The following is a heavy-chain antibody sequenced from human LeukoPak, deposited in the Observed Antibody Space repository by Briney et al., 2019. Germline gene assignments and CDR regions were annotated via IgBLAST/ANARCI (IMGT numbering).Heavy chain of an antibody. J-gene: IGHJ1*01. V-gene: IGHV3-30*18. CDR2: ISYDGSNK. Sequence: GALRLSCAASGFTFSSYGMHWVRQAPGKGLEWVAVISYDGSNKYYADSVKGRFTISRGNSKNTLYLQMNSLRAEDTAVYYCAKEEVNEQQLVFAEYFQHWGQGTLVTVSS. D-gene: IGHD6-13*01. CDR1: GFTFSSYG. CDR3: AKEEVNEQQLVFAEYFQH.